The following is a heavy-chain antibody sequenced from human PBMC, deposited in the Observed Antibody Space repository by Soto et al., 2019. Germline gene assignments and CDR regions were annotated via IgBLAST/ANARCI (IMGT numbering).Heavy chain of an antibody. CDR2: IDPSDSYT. J-gene: IGHJ4*02. CDR1: GYRFNSYW. Sequence: EVQLVQSGAEVKKPGESLRISCKGSGYRFNSYWISWVRQMPGKGLEWMGRIDPSDSYTNYSPSFQGHVTISADKSISTAYLQWSSLKASDTAMYYCARRTYDSGGYPSGFDYWGQGTLVTVSS. CDR3: ARRTYDSGGYPSGFDY. V-gene: IGHV5-10-1*01. D-gene: IGHD3-22*01.